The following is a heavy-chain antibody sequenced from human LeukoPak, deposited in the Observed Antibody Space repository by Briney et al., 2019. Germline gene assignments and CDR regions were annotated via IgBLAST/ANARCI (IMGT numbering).Heavy chain of an antibody. D-gene: IGHD3/OR15-3a*01. CDR1: GITLSNYG. CDR3: AKRGVVIRVFLVGFHKEAYYFES. Sequence: GGSLRLSCAVSGITLSNYGLSWVRQAPGKGLEWVAGISDSGGSTKYADSVKGRFTISRDNPKNTLFLQMNSLRADDTAVYFCAKRGVVIRVFLVGFHKEAYYFESWGQGALVTISS. CDR2: ISDSGGST. J-gene: IGHJ4*02. V-gene: IGHV3-23*01.